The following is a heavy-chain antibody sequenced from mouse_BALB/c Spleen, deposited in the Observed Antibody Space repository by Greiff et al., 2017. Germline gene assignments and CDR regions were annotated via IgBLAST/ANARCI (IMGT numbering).Heavy chain of an antibody. Sequence: VQLQQSGAELVRSGASVKLSCTASGFNIKDYYMHWVKQRPEQGLEWIGWIDPENGDTEYAPKFQGKATMTADTSSNTAYLQLSSLTSEDTAVYYSNAYTTVGEDYWGQGTTLTVSS. CDR2: IDPENGDT. D-gene: IGHD1-1*01. CDR3: NAYTTVGEDY. CDR1: GFNIKDYY. J-gene: IGHJ2*01. V-gene: IGHV14-4*02.